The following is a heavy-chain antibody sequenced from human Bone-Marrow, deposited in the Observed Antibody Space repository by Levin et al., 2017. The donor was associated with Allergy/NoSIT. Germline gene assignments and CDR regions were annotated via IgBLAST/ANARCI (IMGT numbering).Heavy chain of an antibody. CDR3: ARAWDYGGHAFDI. V-gene: IGHV4-30-2*01. J-gene: IGHJ3*02. CDR1: GGSMSSGGYT. Sequence: SQTLSLTCAVSGGSMSSGGYTWGWIRQPPGKGLEWIGYIYESGTTSYKSSLKSRVTISIDKSKNQFSLDLTSVTAADTAVYYCARAWDYGGHAFDIWGQGTQVTVSS. CDR2: IYESGTT. D-gene: IGHD4-23*01.